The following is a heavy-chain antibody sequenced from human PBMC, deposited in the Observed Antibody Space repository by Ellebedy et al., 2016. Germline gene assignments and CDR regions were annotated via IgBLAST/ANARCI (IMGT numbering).Heavy chain of an antibody. CDR1: GGSISSYY. J-gene: IGHJ4*02. V-gene: IGHV4-34*01. CDR2: INHSGST. Sequence: GSLRLXXTVSGGSISSYYWSWIRQPPGKGLEWIGEINHSGSTNYNPSLKSRVTISVDTSKNQFSLKLSSVTAADTAVYYCARGGGYCGGDCSSFDYWGQGTLVTVSS. D-gene: IGHD2-21*02. CDR3: ARGGGYCGGDCSSFDY.